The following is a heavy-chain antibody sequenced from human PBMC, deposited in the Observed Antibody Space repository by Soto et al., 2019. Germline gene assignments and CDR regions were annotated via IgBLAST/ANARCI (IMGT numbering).Heavy chain of an antibody. CDR1: GFTFSNAW. Sequence: PGGSLRLSCAASGFTFSNAWMSWVRQAPGKGLEWVGRIKSKTDGGTTDYAAPVKGRFTTSRDDSKNTLYLQMNSLKTEDTAVYYCTTPRVAYYDILTGLAVRGQGAFDIWGQGTMVTVSS. D-gene: IGHD3-9*01. J-gene: IGHJ3*02. V-gene: IGHV3-15*01. CDR2: IKSKTDGGTT. CDR3: TTPRVAYYDILTGLAVRGQGAFDI.